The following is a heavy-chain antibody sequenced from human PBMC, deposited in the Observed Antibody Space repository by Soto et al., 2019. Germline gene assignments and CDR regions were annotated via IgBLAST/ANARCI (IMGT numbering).Heavy chain of an antibody. J-gene: IGHJ4*02. D-gene: IGHD5-12*01. Sequence: SETLSLTCAASGPSISSGGYSWSWIRQPPGKGLEWIGYIYHSGSTYYNPSLKSRVTISVDRSKNQFSLKLSSVTAADTAVYYCAAGGGLPRYYWGQGTLVTVSS. CDR1: GPSISSGGYS. CDR3: AAGGGLPRYY. CDR2: IYHSGST. V-gene: IGHV4-30-2*01.